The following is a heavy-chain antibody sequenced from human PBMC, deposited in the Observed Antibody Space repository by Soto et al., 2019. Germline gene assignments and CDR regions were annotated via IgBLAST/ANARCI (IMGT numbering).Heavy chain of an antibody. CDR2: IIPIFGTA. CDR3: ASSDIVVVPAALVSYYYYGMDV. V-gene: IGHV1-69*01. D-gene: IGHD2-2*01. Sequence: QVQLVQSGAEVKKPGSSVKVSCKASGGTFSSYAISWVRQAPGQGLEWMGGIIPIFGTANYAQKFQGRVTSTADESKSTAYMELSSLRSEDTAVYYCASSDIVVVPAALVSYYYYGMDVWGQGTTVTVSS. CDR1: GGTFSSYA. J-gene: IGHJ6*02.